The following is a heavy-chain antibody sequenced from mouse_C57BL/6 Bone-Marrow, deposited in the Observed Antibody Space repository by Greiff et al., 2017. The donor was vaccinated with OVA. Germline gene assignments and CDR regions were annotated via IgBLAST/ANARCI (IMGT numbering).Heavy chain of an antibody. V-gene: IGHV1-39*01. CDR2: INPNYGTT. CDR3: ARGGILLRPHYLDY. D-gene: IGHD1-1*01. Sequence: VQLKESGPELVKPGASVKISCKASGYSFTDYNMNWVKQSTGQSLEWIGVINPNYGTTSYNQKFKGKATLTVDQSSSTAYMQLNSLTSEDSAVYYCARGGILLRPHYLDYWGQGTTLTVSS. CDR1: GYSFTDYN. J-gene: IGHJ2*01.